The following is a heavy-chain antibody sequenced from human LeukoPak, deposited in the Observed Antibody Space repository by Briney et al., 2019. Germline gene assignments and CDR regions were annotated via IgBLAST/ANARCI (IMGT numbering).Heavy chain of an antibody. V-gene: IGHV3-74*01. CDR3: APDLFTYYDFWSGYPPPLDY. Sequence: PGGSLRLSCAASGFTFSSYWMHWVPQAPGKGLVWVSRINSDGSSTSYADSVKGRFTISRDNAKNTLYLQMNSLRAEDTAVYYCAPDLFTYYDFWSGYPPPLDYWGQGTLVTVSS. D-gene: IGHD3-3*01. CDR2: INSDGSST. CDR1: GFTFSSYW. J-gene: IGHJ4*02.